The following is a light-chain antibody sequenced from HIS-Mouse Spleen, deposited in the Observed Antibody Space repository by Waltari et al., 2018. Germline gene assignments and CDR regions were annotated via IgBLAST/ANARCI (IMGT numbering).Light chain of an antibody. CDR1: SSNIGSNA. J-gene: IGLJ3*02. CDR3: AAWDDSLSGPV. Sequence: QSVLIQPPSASGTPGQRFTISCSGRSSNIGSNAVYWYQQLPGTAPKLLIYRNNQRPSGVPDRFSGSKSGTSASLAISGLRSEDEADYYCAAWDDSLSGPVFGGGTKLTVL. V-gene: IGLV1-47*01. CDR2: RNN.